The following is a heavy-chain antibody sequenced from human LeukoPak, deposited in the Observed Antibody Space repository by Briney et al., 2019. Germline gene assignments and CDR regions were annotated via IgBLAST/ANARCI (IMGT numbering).Heavy chain of an antibody. CDR2: IYSSGST. CDR1: GASFGDFY. V-gene: IGHV4-4*07. J-gene: IGHJ6*03. D-gene: IGHD2-15*01. CDR3: AREHCSGGSCYSIYYYYYMDV. Sequence: SETLSLTCAVYGASFGDFYWSWIRQPAGKGLEWIGRIYSSGSTNYNPSLESRVTMSVDTSKNQLSLKLSSVTAADTAVYYCAREHCSGGSCYSIYYYYYMDVWGKGTTVTVSS.